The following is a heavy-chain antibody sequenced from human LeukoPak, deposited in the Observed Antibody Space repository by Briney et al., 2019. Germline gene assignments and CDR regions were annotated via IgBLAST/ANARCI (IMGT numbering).Heavy chain of an antibody. CDR1: GGSISSYY. V-gene: IGHV4-59*01. CDR3: ARVNYYGSGSYYNAADDAFDI. Sequence: SETLSLTCTVSGGSISSYYWSWIRQPPGKGLEWIGYIYYSGSTNYNPSLESRVTISVDTSKNQFSLKLSSVTAADTAVYYCARVNYYGSGSYYNAADDAFDIWGQGTMVTVSS. CDR2: IYYSGST. J-gene: IGHJ3*02. D-gene: IGHD3-10*01.